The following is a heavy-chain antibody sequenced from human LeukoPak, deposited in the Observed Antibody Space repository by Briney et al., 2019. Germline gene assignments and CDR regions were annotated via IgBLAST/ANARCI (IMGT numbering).Heavy chain of an antibody. CDR2: IYTSGSL. J-gene: IGHJ6*03. CDR1: GGSISSYY. CDR3: ARDAVTTYSRYYYYYMDV. Sequence: SETLSLTCTVSGGSISSYYWSWIRQPAGKGLEWIGRIYTSGSLNYNPSLKSGVTMSVDTSKNQFSLKLNSLTAADTAVYYCARDAVTTYSRYYYYYMDVWGKGTTVTVSS. D-gene: IGHD4-17*01. V-gene: IGHV4-4*07.